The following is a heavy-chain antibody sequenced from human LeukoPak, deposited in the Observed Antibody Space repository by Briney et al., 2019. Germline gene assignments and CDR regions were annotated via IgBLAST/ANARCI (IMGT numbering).Heavy chain of an antibody. CDR3: ASRSSIWSGYQDTLYYFDS. D-gene: IGHD3-3*01. J-gene: IGHJ4*02. CDR1: GGSISSGGYY. Sequence: SQTLSLTCTVSGGSISSGGYYWSWIRQHSGKGLEWIGYIYYSGSTYYNPSLKSRVTISVDTSKNQFSLKLSSVTAADTAVYYCASRSSIWSGYQDTLYYFDSWGQGTLVTVSS. V-gene: IGHV4-31*03. CDR2: IYYSGST.